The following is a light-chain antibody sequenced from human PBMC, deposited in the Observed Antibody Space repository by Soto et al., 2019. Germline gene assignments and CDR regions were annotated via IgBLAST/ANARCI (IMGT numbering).Light chain of an antibody. CDR2: DAS. CDR1: QSVGNN. Sequence: THSPSTLSASLGDIVTLSCRASQSVGNNLAWYQQKPGQAPRLLIYDASDRATGIPARFSGSGSGTDFTLTISSLEPEDFTVYYCQQRSNFGGGTKVDIK. CDR3: QQRSN. J-gene: IGKJ4*01. V-gene: IGKV3-11*01.